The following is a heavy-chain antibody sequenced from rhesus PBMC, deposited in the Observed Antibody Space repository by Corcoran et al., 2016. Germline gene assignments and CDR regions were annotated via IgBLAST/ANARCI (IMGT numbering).Heavy chain of an antibody. V-gene: IGHV4S14*01. CDR1: GYSLSSNN. J-gene: IGHJ4*01. Sequence: QVQLQESGPGLVKPSETLSLTCAVSGYSLSSNNWNWIRQPPGKGLDWIGSLYGSGGSNYLTPSLKSRVTLSVDTSKNHFSLKLSSVTAADTAVYYCARSAEGYFDYWGQGVLVTVSS. CDR3: ARSAEGYFDY. CDR2: LYGSGGSN.